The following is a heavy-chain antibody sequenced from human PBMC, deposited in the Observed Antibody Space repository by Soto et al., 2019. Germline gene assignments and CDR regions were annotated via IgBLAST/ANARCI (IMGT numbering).Heavy chain of an antibody. Sequence: GASVKVSCKASGGTFSSYAISWVRQAPGQGLEWMGGIIPIFGTANYAQKFQGRVTMTTDTSTSTAYMELGSLRSDDTAVYYCARDLLRPWYYYDSSGYCLDYWGQGTLVTVSS. CDR2: IIPIFGTA. V-gene: IGHV1-69*05. D-gene: IGHD3-22*01. J-gene: IGHJ4*02. CDR1: GGTFSSYA. CDR3: ARDLLRPWYYYDSSGYCLDY.